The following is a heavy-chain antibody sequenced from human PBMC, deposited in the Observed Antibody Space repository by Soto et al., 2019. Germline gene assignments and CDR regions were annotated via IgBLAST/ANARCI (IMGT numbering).Heavy chain of an antibody. CDR1: GGSISSSSY. CDR2: IYSIGST. D-gene: IGHD6-13*01. Sequence: PPETLSLTCTVSGGSISSSSYWGWIRQPPGKGLEWIGSIYSIGSTYYNPSLKSRVTISVDTSKNQFSLKLSSVTAADTAVYYCRRSSRYSTDVWGQGTTVTVSS. J-gene: IGHJ6*02. V-gene: IGHV4-39*01. CDR3: RRSSRYSTDV.